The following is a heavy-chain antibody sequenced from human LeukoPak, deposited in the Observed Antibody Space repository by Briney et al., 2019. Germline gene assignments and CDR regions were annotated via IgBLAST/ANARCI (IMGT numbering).Heavy chain of an antibody. CDR2: TSAHNDDT. V-gene: IGHV1-18*01. J-gene: IGHJ4*02. D-gene: IGHD1-1*01. Sequence: GASVTVSFKASGYTFTSYGISWVRQAAGRGRAWMGWTSAHNDDTNYAETLQGRLTMTTDISTSTAYMELTSLRSDDTAVYYCARDWDSRNDYFDPWGQGTLVIVSS. CDR3: ARDWDSRNDYFDP. CDR1: GYTFTSYG.